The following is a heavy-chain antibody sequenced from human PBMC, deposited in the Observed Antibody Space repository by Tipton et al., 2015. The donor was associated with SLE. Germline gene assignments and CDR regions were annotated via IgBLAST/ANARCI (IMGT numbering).Heavy chain of an antibody. CDR2: VHDSGRT. CDR3: ARDAWGLGYWYFDL. Sequence: TLSLTCTVSGGSSSSHYWSWIRQPPGKGLEWIGNVHDSGRTNSNPSLKSRVTISLDTSKNQFSLNLKSVTAADTAVYYCARDAWGLGYWYFDLWGRGTLVTVSS. D-gene: IGHD7-27*01. CDR1: GGSSSSHY. J-gene: IGHJ2*01. V-gene: IGHV4-59*11.